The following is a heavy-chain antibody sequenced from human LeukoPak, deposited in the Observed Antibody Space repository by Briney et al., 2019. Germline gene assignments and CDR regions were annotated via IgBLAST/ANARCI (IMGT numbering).Heavy chain of an antibody. Sequence: PSETLSLTCTVSGGSISSSSYYWGWIRQPPGKGLEWIGSIYYSGSTYYNPSLKSRVTISVDTSKNQFSLKLSSVTAADTAVYYCARHGTLYYDFWSGSNWFDPWGQGTLVTVSS. J-gene: IGHJ5*02. CDR3: ARHGTLYYDFWSGSNWFDP. CDR1: GGSISSSSYY. V-gene: IGHV4-39*01. CDR2: IYYSGST. D-gene: IGHD3-3*01.